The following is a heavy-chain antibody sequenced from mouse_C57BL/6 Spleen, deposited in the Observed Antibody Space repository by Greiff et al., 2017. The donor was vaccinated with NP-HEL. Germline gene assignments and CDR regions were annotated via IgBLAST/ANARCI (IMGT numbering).Heavy chain of an antibody. CDR2: IYPRDGST. CDR1: GYTFTSYD. D-gene: IGHD3-2*02. V-gene: IGHV1-85*01. J-gene: IGHJ3*01. CDR3: ARGQLRLRKAWFAY. Sequence: VQLQQSGPELVKPGASVKLSCKASGYTFTSYDINWVKQRPGQGLEWIGWIYPRDGSTKYNEKFKGKATLTVDQSSSTAYMQLNSLTSEDSAVYYCARGQLRLRKAWFAYWGQGTLVTVSA.